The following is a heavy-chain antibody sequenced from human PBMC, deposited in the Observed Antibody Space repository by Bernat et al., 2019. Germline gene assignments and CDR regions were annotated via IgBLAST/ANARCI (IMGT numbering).Heavy chain of an antibody. CDR3: ARAQRGGYCSGGSCYGLRWFDP. J-gene: IGHJ5*02. V-gene: IGHV3-33*01. CDR2: IWYDGSNK. CDR1: GFTFSSYG. Sequence: QVQLVESGGGVVQPGRSLRLSCAASGFTFSSYGMHWVRQAPGKGLEWVAVIWYDGSNKYYADSVKGRFTISRDNSKNTLYLQMNSLRAEDTAVYYCARAQRGGYCSGGSCYGLRWFDPWGQGTLVTVSS. D-gene: IGHD2-15*01.